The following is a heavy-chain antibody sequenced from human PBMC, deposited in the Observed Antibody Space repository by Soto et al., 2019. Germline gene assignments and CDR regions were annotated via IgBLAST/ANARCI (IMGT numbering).Heavy chain of an antibody. CDR1: GFTFSSYS. D-gene: IGHD3-10*01. Sequence: GGSLRLSCAASGFTFSSYSMNWVRQAPGKGLEWVSYISSSSSTIYYADSVKGRFTISRDKAKNSLYLQMNSLRDEDTAVYYCARDSSPPGARYYYYYGMDVWGQVTTVTVSS. V-gene: IGHV3-48*02. J-gene: IGHJ6*02. CDR2: ISSSSSTI. CDR3: ARDSSPPGARYYYYYGMDV.